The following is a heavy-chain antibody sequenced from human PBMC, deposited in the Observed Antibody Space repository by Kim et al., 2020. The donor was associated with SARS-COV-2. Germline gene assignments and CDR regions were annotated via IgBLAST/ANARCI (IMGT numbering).Heavy chain of an antibody. V-gene: IGHV5-10-1*01. CDR3: ARGGYYYDSSGYDY. D-gene: IGHD3-22*01. Sequence: SPSFQGHVTISADKSISTAYLQWSSLKASDTAMYYCARGGYYYDSSGYDYWGQGTLVTVSS. J-gene: IGHJ4*02.